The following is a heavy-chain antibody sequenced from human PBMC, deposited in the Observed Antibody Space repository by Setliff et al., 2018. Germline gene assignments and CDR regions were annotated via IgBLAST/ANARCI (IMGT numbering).Heavy chain of an antibody. Sequence: SETLSLTCAVYGGSFSGYYWSWVRQPPGKGLEWIGEIYHNGITNYNPSLKSRVSISVDKSKNQVSLKLNSVTAADTAVYYCARGAYIGLDYWGQGTLVTVSS. CDR3: ARGAYIGLDY. J-gene: IGHJ4*02. D-gene: IGHD4-4*01. CDR2: IYHNGIT. V-gene: IGHV4-34*01. CDR1: GGSFSGYY.